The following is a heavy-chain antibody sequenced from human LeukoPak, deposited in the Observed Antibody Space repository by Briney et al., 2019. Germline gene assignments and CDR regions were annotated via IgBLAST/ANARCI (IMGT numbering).Heavy chain of an antibody. CDR1: GGSISSSSFY. CDR2: IYYSGST. J-gene: IGHJ4*02. D-gene: IGHD4/OR15-4a*01. V-gene: IGHV4-39*01. CDR3: ARGDRLQYGGNGPDY. Sequence: SETLSLTCTVSGGSISSSSFYWGWIRQPPGKGLEWIGSIYYSGSTYYNPSLKSRVTISVDTSKNQFSLRLSSVTAADTAVYYCARGDRLQYGGNGPDYWGQGTLVTVSS.